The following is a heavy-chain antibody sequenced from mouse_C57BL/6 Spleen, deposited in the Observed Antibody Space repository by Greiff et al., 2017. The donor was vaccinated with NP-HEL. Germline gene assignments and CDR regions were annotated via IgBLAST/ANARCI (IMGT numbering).Heavy chain of an antibody. D-gene: IGHD2-2*01. J-gene: IGHJ2*01. CDR1: GFTFSSYA. CDR2: ISSGGDYI. Sequence: EVHLVESGEGLVKPGGSLKLSCAASGFTFSSYAMSWVRQTPEKRLEWVAYISSGGDYIYYADTVKGRFTISRDNARNTLYLQMSSLKSEDTAMYYCTRAMVTTAYYFDYWGQGTTLTVSS. V-gene: IGHV5-9-1*02. CDR3: TRAMVTTAYYFDY.